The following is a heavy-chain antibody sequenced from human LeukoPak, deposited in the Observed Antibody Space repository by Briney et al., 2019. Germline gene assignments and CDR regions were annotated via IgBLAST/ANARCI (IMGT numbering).Heavy chain of an antibody. CDR3: ARCVSLDSSSCVFDY. CDR1: GGSISSGSYY. D-gene: IGHD6-13*01. CDR2: IYTSGST. V-gene: IGHV4-61*02. Sequence: SETLSLTCTVSGGSISSGSYYWSWIRQPAGKGLEWIGRIYTSGSTNYNPSLKSRVTISVDTSKNQFSLKLSSVTAADTAVYYCARCVSLDSSSCVFDYWGQGTLVTVSS. J-gene: IGHJ4*02.